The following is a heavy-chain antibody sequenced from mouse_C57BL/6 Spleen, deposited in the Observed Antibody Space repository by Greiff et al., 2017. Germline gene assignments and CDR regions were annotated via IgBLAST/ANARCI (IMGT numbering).Heavy chain of an antibody. V-gene: IGHV1-42*01. J-gene: IGHJ2*01. CDR1: GYSFTGYY. CDR2: INPSTGGT. Sequence: EVQLQQSGPELVKPGASVKISCKASGYSFTGYYMNWVKQSPEKSLEWIGEINPSTGGTTYNQKFKATATLTVDKSSSTAYLQLKSLTSEDSAVYCCARSDFITTEGFDYWGQGTTLTVSS. CDR3: ARSDFITTEGFDY. D-gene: IGHD1-1*01.